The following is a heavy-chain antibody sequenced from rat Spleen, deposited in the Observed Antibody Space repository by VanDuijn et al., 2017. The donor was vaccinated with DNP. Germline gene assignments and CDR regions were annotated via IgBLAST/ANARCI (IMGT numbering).Heavy chain of an antibody. D-gene: IGHD1-11*01. Sequence: EVQLVESGGGLVLPGRSLKLSCTASGFTFSNFPMAWVRQAPKKGLEWVATISSSGSRTYYPDSVKGRFIISRDKAKSTLYRQMDRLRSEDTATYYCTKPACYGGFWFAQWGQGTLVTVAS. CDR1: GFTFSNFP. J-gene: IGHJ3*01. CDR3: TKPACYGGFWFAQ. CDR2: ISSSGSRT. V-gene: IGHV5-46*01.